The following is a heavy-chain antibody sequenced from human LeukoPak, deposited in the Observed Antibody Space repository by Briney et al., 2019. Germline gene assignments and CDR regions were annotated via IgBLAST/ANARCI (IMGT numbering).Heavy chain of an antibody. D-gene: IGHD5-18*01. CDR2: INHSGST. CDR3: ASTSDTAMGSFDY. Sequence: SETLSLTCAVYGGSFSGYYWSWIRQPPGKGLEWIGEINHSGSTNYNPSLKSRVTISVDTSKNQFSLKLSSVTAADTAVYYCASTSDTAMGSFDYWGQGTLVTVSS. V-gene: IGHV4-34*01. CDR1: GGSFSGYY. J-gene: IGHJ4*02.